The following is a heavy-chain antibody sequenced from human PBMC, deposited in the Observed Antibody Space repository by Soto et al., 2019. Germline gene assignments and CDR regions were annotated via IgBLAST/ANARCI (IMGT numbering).Heavy chain of an antibody. V-gene: IGHV1-46*01. Sequence: QVQLVQSGAEVKKPGASVKVSCKASGYTFTSYYMHWVRQAPGQGLEWMGIINPSDVRTIYAQKFQGRAIMTRDTSTSTVYMELSSLRSEDTAVYYCARAGGSSAWVYWGQGTLVTVSS. J-gene: IGHJ4*02. CDR2: INPSDVRT. CDR3: ARAGGSSAWVY. CDR1: GYTFTSYY. D-gene: IGHD6-19*01.